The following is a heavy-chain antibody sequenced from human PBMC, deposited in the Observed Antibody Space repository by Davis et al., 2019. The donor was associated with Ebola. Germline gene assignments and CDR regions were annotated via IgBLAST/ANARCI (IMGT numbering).Heavy chain of an antibody. CDR2: IYYSGST. D-gene: IGHD2-2*01. V-gene: IGHV4-31*03. CDR3: ARIVVVPAAPGGDYYYGMDV. CDR1: GGSISSGGYY. J-gene: IGHJ6*02. Sequence: LRLSCTVSGGSISSGGYYWSWIRQHPGKGLEWIGYIYYSGSTYYNPSLKSRVTISVDTSKNQFSLKLSSVTAADTAVYYCARIVVVPAAPGGDYYYGMDVWGQGTTVTVSS.